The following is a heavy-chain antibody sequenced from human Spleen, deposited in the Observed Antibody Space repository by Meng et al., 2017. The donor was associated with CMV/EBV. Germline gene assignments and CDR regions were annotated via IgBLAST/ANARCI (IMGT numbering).Heavy chain of an antibody. CDR2: INPNSGGT. CDR3: AKAPPPINHAFEN. J-gene: IGHJ4*02. D-gene: IGHD1-14*01. Sequence: ASVKVSCKASGYTFTGYYIHWVRQAPGQGLEWMGWINPNSGGTNYPQKFQGRVSMTRDTSITTAYMELSRLTSDDTAVYYCAKAPPPINHAFENWGQGTLVTVSS. V-gene: IGHV1-2*02. CDR1: GYTFTGYY.